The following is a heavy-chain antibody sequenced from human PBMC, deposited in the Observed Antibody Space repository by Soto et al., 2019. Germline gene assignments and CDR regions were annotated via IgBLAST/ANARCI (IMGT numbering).Heavy chain of an antibody. CDR3: ARSYHYYYYGMDV. J-gene: IGHJ6*04. V-gene: IGHV5-51*01. CDR1: GYSFTSYW. Sequence: PVESLKISCKGSGYSFTSYWIGWVRQMPWKGLEWMGIIYPGDSDTRYSPSFQGQVTISADKSISTAYLQWSSLKASDTAMYYCARSYHYYYYGMDVWANGKTVTVSA. CDR2: IYPGDSDT. D-gene: IGHD1-26*01.